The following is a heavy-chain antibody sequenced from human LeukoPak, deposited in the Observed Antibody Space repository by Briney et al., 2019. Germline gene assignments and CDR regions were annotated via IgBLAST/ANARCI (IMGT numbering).Heavy chain of an antibody. V-gene: IGHV1-2*02. Sequence: ASVRVSCKASGYTFTGYYMHWVRQAPGQGLEWMGWINPNSGVTNYAQRFQGRVTMTRDTSISTAYMDLSRLRYDDTAVYYCARDRDGYCTNGVCYFDYWAQGTLVTVSS. CDR2: INPNSGVT. D-gene: IGHD2-8*01. CDR3: ARDRDGYCTNGVCYFDY. J-gene: IGHJ4*02. CDR1: GYTFTGYY.